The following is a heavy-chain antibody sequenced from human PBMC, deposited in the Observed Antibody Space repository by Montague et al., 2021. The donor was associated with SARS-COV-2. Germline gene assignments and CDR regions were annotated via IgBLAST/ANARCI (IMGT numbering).Heavy chain of an antibody. Sequence: SETLSLTCAVYGGSFSGYYWSWIRQPPGKGLEWIGDINHSGSTNYNPSLKSRVSISVDTSKNQFSLELTSVTAADTAVYFCARVYYDISAMDVWGQGTTVTVSS. V-gene: IGHV4-34*01. J-gene: IGHJ6*02. CDR1: GGSFSGYY. CDR3: ARVYYDISAMDV. D-gene: IGHD3-9*01. CDR2: INHSGST.